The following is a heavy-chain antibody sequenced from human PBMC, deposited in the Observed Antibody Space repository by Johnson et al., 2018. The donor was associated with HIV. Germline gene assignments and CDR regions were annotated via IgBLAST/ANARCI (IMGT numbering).Heavy chain of an antibody. V-gene: IGHV3-30*03. Sequence: QVQLVESGGGLVQPGRSLRLSCAASGFTFDDYAMHWVRQAPGKGLEWVAVISYDGNNKYYVDSVKGRFTISRDNSKNTLYLQMNSLRAEDTAVYYCARDGGYSSSWYKYAFDIWGQGTMVTVSS. J-gene: IGHJ3*02. CDR3: ARDGGYSSSWYKYAFDI. CDR2: ISYDGNNK. D-gene: IGHD6-13*01. CDR1: GFTFDDYA.